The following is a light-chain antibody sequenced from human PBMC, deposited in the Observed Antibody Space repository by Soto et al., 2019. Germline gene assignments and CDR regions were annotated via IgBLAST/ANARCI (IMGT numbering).Light chain of an antibody. CDR1: QSVDNIY. Sequence: EIVLTQAPGTLSLSPGERATLSCRASQSVDNIYLAWYQHKPGQAPRLLIYGASSRAPGIPDRFSGSGSGTDFTLTISRLEPEDFAVYYCQQCGSSLWTFGQGTKVENK. J-gene: IGKJ1*01. CDR2: GAS. CDR3: QQCGSSLWT. V-gene: IGKV3-20*01.